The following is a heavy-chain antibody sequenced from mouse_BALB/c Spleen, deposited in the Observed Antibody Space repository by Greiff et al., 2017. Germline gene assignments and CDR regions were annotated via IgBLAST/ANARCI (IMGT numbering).Heavy chain of an antibody. D-gene: IGHD1-2*01. Sequence: EVMLVESGGGLVKPGGSLKLSCAASGFTFSDYYMYWVRQTPEKRLEWVATISDGGSYTYYPDSVKGRFTISRDNAKNNLYLQMSSLKSEDTAMYYCARDHHYYGPWFAYWGQGTLVTVSA. CDR1: GFTFSDYY. CDR3: ARDHHYYGPWFAY. V-gene: IGHV5-4*02. J-gene: IGHJ3*01. CDR2: ISDGGSYT.